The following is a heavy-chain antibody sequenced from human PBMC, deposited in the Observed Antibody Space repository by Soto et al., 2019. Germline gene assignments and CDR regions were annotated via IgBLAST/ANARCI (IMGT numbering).Heavy chain of an antibody. D-gene: IGHD3-3*01. CDR1: GYTFTSYG. Sequence: QVQLVQSGAEVKKPGASVKVSCKASGYTFTSYGISWVRQAPGQGLEWMGWISAYNGNTNYAQKLQGRVTMTTNTSRSTAYMELRSRRADDTAVYYCAREPSPMAYYDFWSGYYTKYYFDYWGQGTLVTVSS. J-gene: IGHJ4*02. CDR2: ISAYNGNT. V-gene: IGHV1-18*01. CDR3: AREPSPMAYYDFWSGYYTKYYFDY.